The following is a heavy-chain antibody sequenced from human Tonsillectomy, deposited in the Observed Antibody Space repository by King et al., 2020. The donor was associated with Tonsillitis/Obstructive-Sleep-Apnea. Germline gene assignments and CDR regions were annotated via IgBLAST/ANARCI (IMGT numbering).Heavy chain of an antibody. CDR2: ISGTDGGT. CDR1: GFTFSSYA. Sequence: VQLVESGGGLVQPGGSLRLSCAASGFTFSSYAMSWVRQAPGKGLEWVSAISGTDGGTYYADSGKGRLTISRENSKNTLYLQMNSLRAEDTAIYYCAKDHYDFWSGYYTGDNYWGQGTLVTVSS. V-gene: IGHV3-23*04. D-gene: IGHD3-3*01. J-gene: IGHJ4*02. CDR3: AKDHYDFWSGYYTGDNY.